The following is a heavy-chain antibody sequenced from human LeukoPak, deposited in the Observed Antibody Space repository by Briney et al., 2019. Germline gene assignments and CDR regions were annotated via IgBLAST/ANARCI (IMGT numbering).Heavy chain of an antibody. CDR1: GGSFSGYY. CDR2: INHSGST. J-gene: IGHJ4*02. Sequence: PSETLSLTCAVYGGSFSGYYWSWIRQPPGKGLEWIGEINHSGSTNYNPSLKSRVTISVDTSKNQFSLKLSSVTAADTAVYYCARVDWNYGEIDYWGQGTLVTVSS. V-gene: IGHV4-34*01. CDR3: ARVDWNYGEIDY. D-gene: IGHD1-7*01.